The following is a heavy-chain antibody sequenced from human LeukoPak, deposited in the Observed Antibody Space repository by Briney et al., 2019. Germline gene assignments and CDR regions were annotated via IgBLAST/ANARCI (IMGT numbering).Heavy chain of an antibody. CDR3: ARTHSSRYNWFDP. D-gene: IGHD6-13*01. CDR1: GGSISSYY. Sequence: SETLSLTCTVSGGSISSYYWSSIRQPAGKGLEWIGRIYTTGSTNYNPSLKSRVTMSVDTSKNQFSLTLSSVTAADTAVYYCARTHSSRYNWFDPWGQGTLVTVSS. V-gene: IGHV4-4*07. CDR2: IYTTGST. J-gene: IGHJ5*02.